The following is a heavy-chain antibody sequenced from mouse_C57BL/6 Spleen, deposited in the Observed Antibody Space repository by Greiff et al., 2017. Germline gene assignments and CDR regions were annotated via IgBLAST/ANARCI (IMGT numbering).Heavy chain of an antibody. CDR1: GFTFSDYG. J-gene: IGHJ4*01. CDR3: ARRRYSNDYAMDY. V-gene: IGHV5-17*01. CDR2: ISSGSSTI. Sequence: DVQLQESGGGLVKPGGSLKLSCAASGFTFSDYGMHWVRQAPEKGLEWVAYISSGSSTIYYADTVKGRFTISRDNAKNTLFLQMTSLRSEDTAMYYCARRRYSNDYAMDYWGQGTSVTVSS. D-gene: IGHD2-5*01.